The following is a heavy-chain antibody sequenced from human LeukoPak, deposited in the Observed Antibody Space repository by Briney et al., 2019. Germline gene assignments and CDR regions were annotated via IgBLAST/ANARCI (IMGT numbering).Heavy chain of an antibody. CDR2: ISSDGSTI. V-gene: IGHV3-48*03. CDR1: GFTFSSYE. D-gene: IGHD5-12*01. Sequence: PGGSLRLSCAASGFTFSSYEMNWVRQAPGKGLEWVAYISSDGSTIYYADSVKGRFTISRDNAKNSLYLQMNSLRAEDTAVYYCARDGSGYDYYYYYGMDVWGQGTTVTVSS. J-gene: IGHJ6*02. CDR3: ARDGSGYDYYYYYGMDV.